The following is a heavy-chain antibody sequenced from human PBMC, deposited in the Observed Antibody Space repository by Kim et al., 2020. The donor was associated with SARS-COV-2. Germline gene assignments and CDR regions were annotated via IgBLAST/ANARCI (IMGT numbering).Heavy chain of an antibody. Sequence: SVKGRFTISRDNAKNSLYLQMNSLRAEDTAVYYCARMAAARLYSEYFQHWGQGTLVTVSS. J-gene: IGHJ1*01. D-gene: IGHD6-6*01. V-gene: IGHV3-21*01. CDR3: ARMAAARLYSEYFQH.